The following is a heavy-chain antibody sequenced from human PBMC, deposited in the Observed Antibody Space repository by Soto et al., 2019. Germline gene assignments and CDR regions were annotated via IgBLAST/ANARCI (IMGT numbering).Heavy chain of an antibody. CDR1: GGSISSYY. CDR2: IYYSGST. CDR3: ARGRITIFGVVIHHFDY. V-gene: IGHV4-59*01. J-gene: IGHJ4*02. Sequence: SETLSLTCTVSGGSISSYYWSWIRQPPGKGLEWIGYIYYSGSTNYNPSLKSRVTISVDTSKNQFSLKLSSVTAADTAVYYCARGRITIFGVVIHHFDYWGQGTLVTVSS. D-gene: IGHD3-3*01.